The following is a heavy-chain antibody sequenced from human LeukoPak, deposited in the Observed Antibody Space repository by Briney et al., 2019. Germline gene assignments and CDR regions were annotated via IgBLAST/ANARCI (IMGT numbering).Heavy chain of an antibody. CDR1: GYSISSGYY. CDR2: IYHSGST. Sequence: KPSETLSLTCTVSGYSISSGYYWGWIRQPPGKGREWIGSIYHSGSTYYNPSLESRVTISVDTSKNQFSLKLSSVTAADTAVYYCATNNYYGSGESDYWGQGTLVTVSS. D-gene: IGHD3-10*01. CDR3: ATNNYYGSGESDY. J-gene: IGHJ4*02. V-gene: IGHV4-38-2*02.